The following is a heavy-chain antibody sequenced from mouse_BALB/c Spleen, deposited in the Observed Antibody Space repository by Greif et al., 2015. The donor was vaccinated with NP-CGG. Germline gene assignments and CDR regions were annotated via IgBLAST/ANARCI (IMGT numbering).Heavy chain of an antibody. CDR2: IDPANGNT. CDR1: GFNTKDTY. D-gene: IGHD1-1*01. J-gene: IGHJ1*01. CDR3: ARSGYYGSSYWYFDV. V-gene: IGHV14-3*02. Sequence: LVESGAELVKPGASVKLSCTASGFNTKDTYMHWVKQRPEQGLEWIGRIDPANGNTKYDPKFQGKATITADTSSNTAYLQLSSLTSEDTAVYYCARSGYYGSSYWYFDVWGAGTTVTVSS.